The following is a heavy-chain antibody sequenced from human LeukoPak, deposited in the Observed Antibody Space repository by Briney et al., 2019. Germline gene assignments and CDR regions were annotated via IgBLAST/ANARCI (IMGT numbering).Heavy chain of an antibody. Sequence: SVKVSCTASGGTFSSYAISWVRQAPGQGLEWMGGIIPILGTANYAQKFQGRVTITADESTSTAYMELSSLRSEDTAVYYCARDRPQYCSGGSCSRGFDYWGQGTLVTVSS. D-gene: IGHD2-15*01. J-gene: IGHJ4*02. V-gene: IGHV1-69*13. CDR1: GGTFSSYA. CDR3: ARDRPQYCSGGSCSRGFDY. CDR2: IIPILGTA.